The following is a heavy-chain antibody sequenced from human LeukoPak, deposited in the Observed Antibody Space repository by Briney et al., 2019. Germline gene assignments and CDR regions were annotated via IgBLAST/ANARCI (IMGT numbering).Heavy chain of an antibody. V-gene: IGHV4-39*07. CDR2: IYYSGST. J-gene: IGHJ6*03. CDR1: GCSISSSSYY. CDR3: ARAGVMGSSVYYYYMDV. D-gene: IGHD6-6*01. Sequence: PSETLSLTCTVSGCSISSSSYYWGWIRQPPGKGLERIGSIYYSGSTNYNPSLKSRVTISVDTSKNQFSLKLSSVTAADTAVYYCARAGVMGSSVYYYYMDVWGKGTTVTVSS.